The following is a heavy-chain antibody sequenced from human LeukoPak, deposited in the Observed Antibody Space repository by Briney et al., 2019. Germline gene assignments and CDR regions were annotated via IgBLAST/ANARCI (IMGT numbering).Heavy chain of an antibody. CDR2: IYHSGST. Sequence: SETLSLTCAVSGGSISSSNWWSWVRQPPGKGLEWIGEIYHSGSTNYNPSLKSRVTISVDTSKNQFSLKLSSVTAADTAEYYCARAPSPYIAARPGYFDYWGQGTLVTVSS. CDR1: GGSISSSNW. CDR3: ARAPSPYIAARPGYFDY. D-gene: IGHD6-6*01. J-gene: IGHJ4*02. V-gene: IGHV4-4*02.